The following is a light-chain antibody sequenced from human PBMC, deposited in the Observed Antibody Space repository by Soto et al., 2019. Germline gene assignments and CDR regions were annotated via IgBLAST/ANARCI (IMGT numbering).Light chain of an antibody. CDR3: QQYGSIPIT. CDR2: GIS. Sequence: DIVLTQSPGTLSLSPGERATLSCRASQSVNSVFLAWYQQKPGQAPRVLIYGISSRATGIPDRFSGSGSGTDFTLTISRLEPEDFAVYYCQQYGSIPITFGQGTRLEIK. J-gene: IGKJ5*01. CDR1: QSVNSVF. V-gene: IGKV3-20*01.